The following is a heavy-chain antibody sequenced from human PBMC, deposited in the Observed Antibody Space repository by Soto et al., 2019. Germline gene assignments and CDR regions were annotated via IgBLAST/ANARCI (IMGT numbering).Heavy chain of an antibody. Sequence: GGSLRLSCAASGFTFSSYWMHWVRQAPGKGLVWVSRINSDGSTTDYADSVKGRFTISRDNAKNTLYLQMNSLRAEDTAVYYCARVGGWPPVGWFDPWGQGTLVTVSS. D-gene: IGHD1-26*01. J-gene: IGHJ5*02. CDR1: GFTFSSYW. CDR3: ARVGGWPPVGWFDP. CDR2: INSDGSTT. V-gene: IGHV3-74*01.